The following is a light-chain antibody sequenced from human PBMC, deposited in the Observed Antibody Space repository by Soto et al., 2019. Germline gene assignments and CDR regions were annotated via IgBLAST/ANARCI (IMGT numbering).Light chain of an antibody. CDR3: QQYNSYSWT. CDR2: DAS. V-gene: IGKV1-5*01. Sequence: DIQMTDSPSSLASSLVGRVASTCRASQSISSWLAWYQQKPGKAPKLLIYDASSLESGVPSRFSGTGLGTEFTLTIGSLQPDDFATYYCQQYNSYSWTFGQGTKVDIK. J-gene: IGKJ1*01. CDR1: QSISSW.